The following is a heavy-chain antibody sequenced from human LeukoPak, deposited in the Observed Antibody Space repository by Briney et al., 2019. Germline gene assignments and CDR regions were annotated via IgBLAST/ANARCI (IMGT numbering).Heavy chain of an antibody. D-gene: IGHD4-17*01. CDR1: GGTFSSYA. CDR3: ARDRIPETTVDGIDP. Sequence: GASVKVSCKASGGTFSSYAISWVRQAPGQGLEWMGRIIPILGIANYAQKFQGRVTITADKSTSTAYMELSSLRSEDTAVYYCARDRIPETTVDGIDPWGQGALVTVSS. J-gene: IGHJ5*02. CDR2: IIPILGIA. V-gene: IGHV1-69*04.